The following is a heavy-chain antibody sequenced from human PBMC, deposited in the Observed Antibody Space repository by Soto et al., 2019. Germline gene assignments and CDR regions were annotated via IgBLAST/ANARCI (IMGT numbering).Heavy chain of an antibody. J-gene: IGHJ6*02. CDR2: ISFDGINQ. D-gene: IGHD4-17*01. Sequence: QVQPVESGGGVVQPGRSLRLSCAASGFTFSSYAVHWVLQAPGKGLEWVAVISFDGINQHSADSVKGRFTISRDNSKNTLYLQMNSLRVEDTALYYCARDDDYGDYDYYGMEFWGQGTAVSVSS. CDR1: GFTFSSYA. V-gene: IGHV3-30-3*01. CDR3: ARDDDYGDYDYYGMEF.